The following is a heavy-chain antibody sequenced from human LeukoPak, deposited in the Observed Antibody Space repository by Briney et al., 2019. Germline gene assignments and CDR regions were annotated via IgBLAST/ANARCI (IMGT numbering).Heavy chain of an antibody. V-gene: IGHV3-30-3*01. CDR1: GFTFSSYG. Sequence: PGGSLRLSCAASGFTFSSYGMHWVRQAPGKGLEWVAVISYDGSNKYYADSVKGRFTISRDNSKNTLYLQMNSLRAEDTAVYYCARDRFGDFWSGFDAFDIWGQGTMVTVSS. CDR3: ARDRFGDFWSGFDAFDI. CDR2: ISYDGSNK. D-gene: IGHD3-3*01. J-gene: IGHJ3*02.